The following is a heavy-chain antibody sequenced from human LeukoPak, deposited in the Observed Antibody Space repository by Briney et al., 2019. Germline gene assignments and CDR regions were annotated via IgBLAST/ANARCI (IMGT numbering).Heavy chain of an antibody. CDR3: ARAPGEGWFDP. D-gene: IGHD4-17*01. CDR1: GFTFSSYW. V-gene: IGHV3-7*01. J-gene: IGHJ5*02. Sequence: PGGSLRLSCAASGFTFSSYWMSWVRQAPEKGLEWVASIKQDGSEKYYVDSVKGRFTISRDNAKNSLYLQMNSLRAEDTALYYCARAPGEGWFDPWGQGTLVTVSS. CDR2: IKQDGSEK.